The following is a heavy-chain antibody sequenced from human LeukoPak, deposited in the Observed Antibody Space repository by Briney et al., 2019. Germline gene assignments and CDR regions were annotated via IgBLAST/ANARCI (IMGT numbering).Heavy chain of an antibody. Sequence: SETLSLTCTVSGGSISNYYWNWIRQPPGKGLEWIGYIYYSGSTNYNPSLKSRVTISVDTSKNQFSLNLTSVTAADTAVYFCARSKSIDYGDYGWFVYWGQGIRVTVS. V-gene: IGHV4-59*08. CDR3: ARSKSIDYGDYGWFVY. CDR2: IYYSGST. D-gene: IGHD4-17*01. CDR1: GGSISNYY. J-gene: IGHJ4*02.